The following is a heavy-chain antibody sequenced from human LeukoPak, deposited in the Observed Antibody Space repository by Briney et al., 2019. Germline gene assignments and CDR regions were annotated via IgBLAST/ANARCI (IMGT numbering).Heavy chain of an antibody. CDR2: IYHSGST. J-gene: IGHJ4*02. CDR1: GYSISSGSY. Sequence: SETLSLTCAVSGYSISSGSYWGWIRQPPGKGLEWIGSIYHSGSTYYNPSLKSRVTISVDTSKNQFSLKLSSVTAADTAVYYCASLEMDYWGQGTLVTVSS. V-gene: IGHV4-38-2*01. CDR3: ASLEMDY.